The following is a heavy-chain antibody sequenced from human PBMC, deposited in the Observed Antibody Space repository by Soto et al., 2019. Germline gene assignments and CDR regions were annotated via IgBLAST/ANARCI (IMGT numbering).Heavy chain of an antibody. D-gene: IGHD6-13*01. Sequence: GGSLRLSCAVSGFTFSRYSMNWVRQAPGKGLEWVSYISSSNSTIYYADSVKGRFTISRDNAKNSLYLQMNSLRAEDTAVYYCARGAAAGRGAFDIWGQGTMVTVSS. CDR3: ARGAAAGRGAFDI. CDR1: GFTFSRYS. J-gene: IGHJ3*02. CDR2: ISSSNSTI. V-gene: IGHV3-48*01.